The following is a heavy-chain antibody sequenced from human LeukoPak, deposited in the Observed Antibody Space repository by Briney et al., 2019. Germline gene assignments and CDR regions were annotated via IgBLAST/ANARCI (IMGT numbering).Heavy chain of an antibody. CDR3: ASPYCSGGSCPYYYGMDV. J-gene: IGHJ6*02. Sequence: SVKVSCKASRGTFSSYAISWVGQAHGQGLEWMGRIIPIFGIANYAQKFQGRVTITADKSTSTAYMELSSLRSEDTAVYYCASPYCSGGSCPYYYGMDVWGQGATVTVSS. CDR2: IIPIFGIA. V-gene: IGHV1-69*04. D-gene: IGHD2-15*01. CDR1: RGTFSSYA.